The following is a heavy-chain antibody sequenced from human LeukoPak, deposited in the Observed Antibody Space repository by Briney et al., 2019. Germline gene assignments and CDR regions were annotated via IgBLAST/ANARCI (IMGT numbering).Heavy chain of an antibody. Sequence: PSENLSLTCTVSGGSMSSYYWNWIRQPPGKGLEWIGYISYSGSTNYNPSLKSRVTISVDTSKNQFSLKLSSVTPADTAVYYCARDRSGGALFDYWGQGTLVTVSS. CDR3: ARDRSGGALFDY. CDR2: ISYSGST. D-gene: IGHD3-16*01. V-gene: IGHV4-59*01. CDR1: GGSMSSYY. J-gene: IGHJ4*02.